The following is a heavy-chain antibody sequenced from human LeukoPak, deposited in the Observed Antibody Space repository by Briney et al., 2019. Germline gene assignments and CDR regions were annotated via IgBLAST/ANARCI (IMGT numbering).Heavy chain of an antibody. CDR3: ARRLEGLATFDY. Sequence: GESLRISCEGSGYSFTSYWIAWVRQMPGKGLEWMGIIYPGDSDTRYSPSSQGQVTISADKSISTAYLQWSSLKASDTAIYYCARRLEGLATFDYWGQGTLVTVSS. CDR1: GYSFTSYW. CDR2: IYPGDSDT. J-gene: IGHJ4*02. D-gene: IGHD5-12*01. V-gene: IGHV5-51*01.